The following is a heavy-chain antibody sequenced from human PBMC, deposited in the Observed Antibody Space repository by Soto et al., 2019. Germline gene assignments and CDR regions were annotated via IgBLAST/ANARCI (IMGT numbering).Heavy chain of an antibody. CDR3: ARNFIAAAGPYYYYGMDV. CDR2: INAGNGNT. D-gene: IGHD6-13*01. Sequence: GASVKVSCKASGYTFTSYAMHWVRQAPGQRLEWMGWINAGNGNTKYSQKFQGRVTITRDTSASTAYMELSSLRSEDTAVYYCARNFIAAAGPYYYYGMDVWGQGTTVTVSS. J-gene: IGHJ6*02. CDR1: GYTFTSYA. V-gene: IGHV1-3*01.